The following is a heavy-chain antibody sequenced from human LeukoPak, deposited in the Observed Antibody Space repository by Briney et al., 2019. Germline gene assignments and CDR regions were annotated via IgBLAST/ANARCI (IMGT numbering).Heavy chain of an antibody. CDR3: ARTQQWLVPFDY. CDR1: GGSISSYY. V-gene: IGHV4-59*08. CDR2: IYYSGST. J-gene: IGHJ4*02. Sequence: SETLSLTCTVSGGSISSYYWSWIRQPPGKGLEWIGYIYYSGSTNYNPSLQRRVTITVDTSKHQFSLKLSSVTAADTAVYYCARTQQWLVPFDYWGQGTLVTVSS. D-gene: IGHD6-19*01.